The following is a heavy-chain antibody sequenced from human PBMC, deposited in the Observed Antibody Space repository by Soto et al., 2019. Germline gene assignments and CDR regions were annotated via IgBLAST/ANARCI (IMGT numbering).Heavy chain of an antibody. D-gene: IGHD3-16*01. CDR3: ARGNPFNYAGFDV. CDR1: GYTFSDSD. J-gene: IGHJ6*02. Sequence: ASVKVSCKASGYTFSDSDTNWLRQAAGQGPEWMGWMNAKSGDTFSAQRLQGKFNMTWDTSLSTAYMEVGSLTSDDAAIYYCARGNPFNYAGFDVWGQGTTVTV. V-gene: IGHV1-8*01. CDR2: MNAKSGDT.